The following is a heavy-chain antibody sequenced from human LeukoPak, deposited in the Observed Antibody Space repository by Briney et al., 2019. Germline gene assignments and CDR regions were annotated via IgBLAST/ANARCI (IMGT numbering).Heavy chain of an antibody. CDR3: AGIALTCYYDSSGYYRAFDI. Sequence: GESLKISCKGPGYSFTSYWIGWVRQMPGKGLEWMGIIYPGDSDTRYSPSFQGQVTISADKSISTAYLQWSSLKASDTAMYYCAGIALTCYYDSSGYYRAFDIWGQGTMVTVSS. J-gene: IGHJ3*02. V-gene: IGHV5-51*01. CDR2: IYPGDSDT. CDR1: GYSFTSYW. D-gene: IGHD3-22*01.